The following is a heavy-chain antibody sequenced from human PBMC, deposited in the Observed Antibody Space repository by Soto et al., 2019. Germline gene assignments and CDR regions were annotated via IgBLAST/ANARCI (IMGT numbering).Heavy chain of an antibody. CDR1: GFTFGDYA. CDR2: IRSKAYGGTT. CDR3: TRVSRIYYDSSGYSLD. J-gene: IGHJ4*02. V-gene: IGHV3-49*04. Sequence: GGSLRLSCTASGFTFGDYAMSWVRQAPGKGLEWVGFIRSKAYGGTTEYAASVKGRFTISRDDSKSIAYLQMNSLKTEDTAVYYCTRVSRIYYDSSGYSLDWGQGTLVTVSS. D-gene: IGHD3-22*01.